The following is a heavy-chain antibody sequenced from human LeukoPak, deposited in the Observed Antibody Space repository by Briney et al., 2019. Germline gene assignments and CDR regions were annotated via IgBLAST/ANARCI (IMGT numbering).Heavy chain of an antibody. Sequence: SQTLSLTCTVSGGSISSGSYYWSWIRQPAGKGLEWIGRIYTSGSTNYNPSLKSRVTISVDTSKNQFSLKLSSVTAADTAVYYCARFRGVSRYYYYMDVWGKGTTVTVSS. CDR3: ARFRGVSRYYYYMDV. CDR2: IYTSGST. D-gene: IGHD3-10*01. CDR1: GGSISSGSYY. J-gene: IGHJ6*03. V-gene: IGHV4-61*02.